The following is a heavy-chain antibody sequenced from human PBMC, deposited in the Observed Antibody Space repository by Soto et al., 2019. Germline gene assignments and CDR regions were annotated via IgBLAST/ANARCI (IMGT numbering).Heavy chain of an antibody. CDR1: GDSVSSNSAG. V-gene: IGHV6-1*01. CDR3: ARGEQYSGRIFDY. Sequence: SQTLSLTCAITGDSVSSNSAGWSWVRQSPSRGLEWLGRTYYRSKWYYEYAVSVRGRITINPDTSKNQYSLQLNSVTPEDTAVYFCARGEQYSGRIFDYWGQGTLVTVS. CDR2: TYYRSKWYY. J-gene: IGHJ4*01. D-gene: IGHD1-26*01.